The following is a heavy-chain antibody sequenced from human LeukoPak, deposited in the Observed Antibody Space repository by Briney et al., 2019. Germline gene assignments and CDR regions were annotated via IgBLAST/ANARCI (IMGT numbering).Heavy chain of an antibody. CDR2: INHSGST. V-gene: IGHV4-34*01. CDR3: ARVKGSGYYYVFDY. Sequence: SETLSLTCAVYGGSFSGFYWSWIRQPPGKGLEWIGEINHSGSTYYNPSLKSRVTISEDTSKNQFYLKLTTVTAADTAVYYCARVKGSGYYYVFDYWGQGNLVTVSS. CDR1: GGSFSGFY. J-gene: IGHJ4*02. D-gene: IGHD3-22*01.